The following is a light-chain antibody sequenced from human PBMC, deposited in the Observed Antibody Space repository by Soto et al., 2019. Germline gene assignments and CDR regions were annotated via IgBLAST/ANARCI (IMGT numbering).Light chain of an antibody. CDR2: EVN. J-gene: IGLJ3*02. CDR3: CSHAGRDAFWV. V-gene: IGLV2-23*02. Sequence: QSVLTQPASVSGSPGQSITISCTGTSSDVGTYNHVSWYQHLPGKAPQFVIYEVNKRPSGVSDRFSGSKSGNTASLTISGLQAEDEADYYCCSHAGRDAFWVFGGGTKLTVL. CDR1: SSDVGTYNH.